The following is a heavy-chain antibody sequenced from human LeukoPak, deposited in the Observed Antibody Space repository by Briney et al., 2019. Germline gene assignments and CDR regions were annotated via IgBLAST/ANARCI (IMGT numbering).Heavy chain of an antibody. CDR3: ARANWGDFYYYYYMDV. CDR1: GGSISSSSYY. V-gene: IGHV4-39*07. CDR2: IYYSGST. J-gene: IGHJ6*03. Sequence: KASETLSLTCTVSGGSISSSSYYWGWIRQPPGKGLEWIVSIYYSGSTYYNPSLKSRVTISVDTSKNQFSLKLSSVTAADTAVYYCARANWGDFYYYYYMDVWGKGTTVTVSS. D-gene: IGHD7-27*01.